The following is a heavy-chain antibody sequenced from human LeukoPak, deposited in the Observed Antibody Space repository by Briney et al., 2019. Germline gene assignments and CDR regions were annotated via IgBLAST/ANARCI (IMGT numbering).Heavy chain of an antibody. CDR1: GFTFSSYW. V-gene: IGHV3-74*01. CDR2: INSDGSST. D-gene: IGHD4-23*01. Sequence: GGSLRLSCAASGFTFSSYWMHWVRHAPGKGLVWVSRINSDGSSTSYADSVKGRFTISRDNAKKSLNLQMNSLRAEDTAVYYCVRYFADYGGNSMDYWGQGTLVTVSS. CDR3: VRYFADYGGNSMDY. J-gene: IGHJ4*02.